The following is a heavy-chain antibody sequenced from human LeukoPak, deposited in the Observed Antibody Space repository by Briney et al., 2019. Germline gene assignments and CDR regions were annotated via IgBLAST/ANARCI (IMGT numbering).Heavy chain of an antibody. D-gene: IGHD2-15*01. CDR3: AKDSSFFDY. CDR2: ISGSSSRI. J-gene: IGHJ4*02. Sequence: GGSLRLSCAASGFTFSYYAMNWVRQAPGKGLEWVSYISGSSSRIDYVDSVKGRFTISRDNAKNSLFLQMNSLRAEDTAAYYCAKDSSFFDYWGQGTLVTVSS. CDR1: GFTFSYYA. V-gene: IGHV3-48*01.